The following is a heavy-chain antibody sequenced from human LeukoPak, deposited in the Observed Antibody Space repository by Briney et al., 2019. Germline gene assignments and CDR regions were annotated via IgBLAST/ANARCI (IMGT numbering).Heavy chain of an antibody. CDR1: AFSISTYW. CDR2: IRQDGSDQ. J-gene: IGHJ5*02. Sequence: GGSLRLSCAASAFSISTYWMGWLRLAPGKGLDWVSYIRQDGSDQYYVNSVKGRFTISRDNARNSVYLEMRRVEDTGLYYCARMGASNWNRELNCFDPWGQGTLVTVSS. D-gene: IGHD1-1*01. CDR3: ARMGASNWNRELNCFDP. V-gene: IGHV3-7*01.